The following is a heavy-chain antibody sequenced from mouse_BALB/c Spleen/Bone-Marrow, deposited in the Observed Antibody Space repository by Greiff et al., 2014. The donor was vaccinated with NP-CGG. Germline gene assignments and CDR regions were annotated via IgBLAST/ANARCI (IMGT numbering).Heavy chain of an antibody. CDR1: GYTFTYYT. CDR3: VGENYDYDGDAMDY. CDR2: INPSSGYT. Sequence: VKLVESAAELARPGASVKMSCKTSGYTFTYYTMHWVKQRPGQGLVWIGYINPSSGYTDYNQKFKDKTTLTTDKSSSTAYLQLSSLTSEDSAVYYCVGENYDYDGDAMDYWGQGTSVTVSS. D-gene: IGHD2-4*01. V-gene: IGHV1-4*02. J-gene: IGHJ4*01.